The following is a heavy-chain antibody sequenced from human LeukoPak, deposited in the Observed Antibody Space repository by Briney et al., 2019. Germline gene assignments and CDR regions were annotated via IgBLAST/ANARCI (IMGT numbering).Heavy chain of an antibody. CDR1: GYTFTTYG. V-gene: IGHV1-18*01. CDR3: ARARIAARLRYNWFDP. J-gene: IGHJ5*02. D-gene: IGHD6-6*01. Sequence: ASVKVSCKASGYTFTTYGISWVRQAPGQGPEWMGWMSAYNGQTNYAQKFQGRVSMTTDTSTSTAYMELSSLRSEDTAVYYCARARIAARLRYNWFDPWGQGTLVTVSS. CDR2: MSAYNGQT.